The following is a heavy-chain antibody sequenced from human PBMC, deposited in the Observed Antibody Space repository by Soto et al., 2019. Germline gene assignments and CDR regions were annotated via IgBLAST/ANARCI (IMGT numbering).Heavy chain of an antibody. V-gene: IGHV4-30-4*01. D-gene: IGHD2-15*01. CDR2: IYYSGST. CDR3: ARGAVVVVAAT. CDR1: GGSISSGDYY. J-gene: IGHJ5*02. Sequence: SETLSLTCTVSGGSISSGDYYWSWIRQPPGKGLEWIGYIYYSGSTYYNPSLKSRVTISVDTSKNQFSLKLSSVTAADTAVYYCARGAVVVVAATWGQGTLVTVSS.